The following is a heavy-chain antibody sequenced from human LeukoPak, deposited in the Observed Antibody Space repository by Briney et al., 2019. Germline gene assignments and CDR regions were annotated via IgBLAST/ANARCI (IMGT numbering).Heavy chain of an antibody. CDR1: GNSIRSYY. J-gene: IGHJ4*02. CDR3: ARQSEGFDS. V-gene: IGHV4-59*08. Sequence: PSETLSLTPALSGNSIRSYYSNWIRHPPRKGREWIGYIYYSGTTSYNPSLRSRVTISVDMSKNQFSLRLTSVTAADTAVYFCARQSEGFDSWGQGTLVTVSS. CDR2: IYYSGTT.